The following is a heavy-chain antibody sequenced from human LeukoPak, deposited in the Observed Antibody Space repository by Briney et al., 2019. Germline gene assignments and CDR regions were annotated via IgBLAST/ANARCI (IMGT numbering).Heavy chain of an antibody. CDR2: ICPGDSDT. CDR3: AGFHYGSGSYRWFDP. J-gene: IGHJ5*02. V-gene: IGHV5-51*01. CDR1: GYSFTSYW. Sequence: GESLQISCQGSGYSFTSYWIGWVRQMPGKGLEWMGIICPGDSDTRYSPSFQGQVTISADKSISTAYLQWSSLKASDTAMYYCAGFHYGSGSYRWFDPWGQGTLVTVSS. D-gene: IGHD3-10*01.